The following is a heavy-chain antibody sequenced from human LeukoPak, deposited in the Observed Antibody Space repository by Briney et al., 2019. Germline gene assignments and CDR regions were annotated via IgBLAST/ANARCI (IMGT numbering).Heavy chain of an antibody. CDR3: ARDIVGAEETGGTLSFDY. J-gene: IGHJ4*02. D-gene: IGHD1-26*01. CDR1: GGSFSGYY. V-gene: IGHV4-34*01. CDR2: INHSGST. Sequence: PSGTLSLTCAVYGGSFSGYYWSWIRQPPGKGLEWIGEINHSGSTNYNPSLKSRVTISVDTSKNQFSLKLSSVTAADTAVYYCARDIVGAEETGGTLSFDYWGQGTLVTVSS.